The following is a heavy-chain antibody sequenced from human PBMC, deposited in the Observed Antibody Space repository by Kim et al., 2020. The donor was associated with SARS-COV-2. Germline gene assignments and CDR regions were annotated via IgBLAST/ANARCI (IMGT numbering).Heavy chain of an antibody. CDR3: ARARQWLGDDAFDI. D-gene: IGHD6-19*01. Sequence: AQKFQGRVTMTRDTSISTAYMELSRLRSDDTAVYYCARARQWLGDDAFDIWGQGTMVTVSS. J-gene: IGHJ3*02. V-gene: IGHV1-2*02.